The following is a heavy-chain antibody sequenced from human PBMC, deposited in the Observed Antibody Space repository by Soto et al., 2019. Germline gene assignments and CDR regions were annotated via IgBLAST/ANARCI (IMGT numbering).Heavy chain of an antibody. CDR3: ARWYGFGDY. Sequence: EVQLLGSGGGLVQPGGSLRLSCAASGFSVSTYGVTWVRQAPGKGLEWVSGVSGGDGGTHYADSVKGRFTISRDNSKNTVYLLMSSLRADDTAVYYCARWYGFGDYWGQGTLVTVSS. J-gene: IGHJ4*02. CDR1: GFSVSTYG. V-gene: IGHV3-23*01. D-gene: IGHD3-10*01. CDR2: VSGGDGGT.